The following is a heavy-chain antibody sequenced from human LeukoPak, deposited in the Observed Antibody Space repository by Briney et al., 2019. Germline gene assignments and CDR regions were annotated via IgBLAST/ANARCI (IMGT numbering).Heavy chain of an antibody. CDR1: GYTFTSYD. D-gene: IGHD3-22*01. CDR3: ARDYYDSSGYYYYYYYMDV. J-gene: IGHJ6*03. CDR2: MNPNSGNT. Sequence: ASVKVSCKASGYTFTSYDINWVRQATGQGLEWMGWMNPNSGNTGYAQKFQGRVTMTRNTSISTAYMELSSLRSEDTAVYCCARDYYDSSGYYYYYYYMDVWGKGTTVTVSS. V-gene: IGHV1-8*01.